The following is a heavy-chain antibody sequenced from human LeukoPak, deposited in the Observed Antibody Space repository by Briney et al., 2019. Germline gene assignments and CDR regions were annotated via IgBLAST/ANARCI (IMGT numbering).Heavy chain of an antibody. V-gene: IGHV3-30*03. Sequence: PGRSVRLSCAASGFTFSSYGMHWVRQAPGKGREWVAVISYDGSNKYYADSVKGRFTISRDNSKNTLYLQMNSLRAEDTAVYYCACGDYFDYWGQGTLVTVSS. CDR3: ACGDYFDY. J-gene: IGHJ4*02. CDR1: GFTFSSYG. CDR2: ISYDGSNK.